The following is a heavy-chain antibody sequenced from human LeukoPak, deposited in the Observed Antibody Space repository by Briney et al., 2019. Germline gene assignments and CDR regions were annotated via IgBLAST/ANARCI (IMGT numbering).Heavy chain of an antibody. J-gene: IGHJ4*02. V-gene: IGHV4-59*01. CDR2: IYYSGST. CDR1: GGSISSYY. CDR3: ARAYGGNSDY. D-gene: IGHD4-23*01. Sequence: SETLSLTCTVSGGSISSYYWSWIRQPPGKGLEWIGYIYYSGSTNYNPSLKSRVIISVDTSKNQFSLKLSSVTAADTAVYYCARAYGGNSDYWGQGTLVTVSS.